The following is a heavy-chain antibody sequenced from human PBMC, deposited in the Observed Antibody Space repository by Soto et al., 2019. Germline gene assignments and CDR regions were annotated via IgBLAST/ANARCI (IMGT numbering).Heavy chain of an antibody. CDR3: ARGRRGYGLNFQH. V-gene: IGHV3-13*01. CDR2: IGTAGDT. D-gene: IGHD5-18*01. Sequence: GALRLSCAASGFTFSSYDMHWVRQATGKGLEWVSAIGTAGDTYYPGSVKGRFTISRENAKNSLYLQMNSLRAEDTAVYYCARGRRGYGLNFQHWGQGTLVTAPQ. J-gene: IGHJ1*01. CDR1: GFTFSSYD.